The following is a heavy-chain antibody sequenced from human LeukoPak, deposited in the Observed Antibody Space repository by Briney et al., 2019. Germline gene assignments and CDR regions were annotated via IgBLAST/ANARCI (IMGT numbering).Heavy chain of an antibody. CDR2: MNPNSGNT. V-gene: IGHV1-8*01. CDR3: ARVRGERLYYYYYYMDG. Sequence: ASVTVSCTASGYTFTSYDINWVRQAPGQGLEWMGWMNPNSGNTGYAQKFQGRVTMTRNTSISTAYMELSSLRSEDTAVYYCARVRGERLYYYYYYMDGWGKGTTVTVSS. D-gene: IGHD3-10*01. J-gene: IGHJ6*03. CDR1: GYTFTSYD.